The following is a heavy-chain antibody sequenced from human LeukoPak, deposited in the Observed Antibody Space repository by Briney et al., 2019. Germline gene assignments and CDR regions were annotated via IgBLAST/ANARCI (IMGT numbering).Heavy chain of an antibody. CDR1: GFTFSDYY. V-gene: IGHV3-11*01. J-gene: IGHJ6*04. D-gene: IGHD3-10*01. CDR3: ARESIDYYGSLLDV. CDR2: SSTSGSIT. Sequence: GGSLRLSCAASGFTFSDYYMSWIRQAPGKGLQWLAYSSTSGSITYYADSVKGRFTISRDNSKNTLYLQMNSLRAEDTAVYYCARESIDYYGSLLDVWGKGTTVTISS.